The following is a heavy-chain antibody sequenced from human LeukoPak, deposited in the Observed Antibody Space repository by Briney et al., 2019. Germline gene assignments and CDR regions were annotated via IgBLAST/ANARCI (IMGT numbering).Heavy chain of an antibody. Sequence: GGSLRLSCAASGFTFSSYEMNWVRQAPGKGLEWVSTIDGDGANTYYADSVRGRFTISRDNSKNTLSLQMTSLRADDTAVYYCATRFGLDYYYYYMDVWGKGTTVTISS. CDR1: GFTFSSYE. CDR2: IDGDGANT. J-gene: IGHJ6*03. D-gene: IGHD3-10*01. V-gene: IGHV3-23*01. CDR3: ATRFGLDYYYYYMDV.